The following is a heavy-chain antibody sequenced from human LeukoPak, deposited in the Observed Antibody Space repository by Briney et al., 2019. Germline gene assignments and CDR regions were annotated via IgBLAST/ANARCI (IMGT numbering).Heavy chain of an antibody. CDR2: ISSSSSYI. CDR3: ARSLIQQLVRDYFDY. D-gene: IGHD6-13*01. V-gene: IGHV3-21*01. CDR1: GFTFSSYS. Sequence: GGFLRLSCAASGFTFSSYSMNWVRQAPGKGLEWVSSISSSSSYIYYADSVKGRFTISRDNAKNSLYLQMNSLRAEDTAVYYCARSLIQQLVRDYFDYWGQGTLVTVSS. J-gene: IGHJ4*02.